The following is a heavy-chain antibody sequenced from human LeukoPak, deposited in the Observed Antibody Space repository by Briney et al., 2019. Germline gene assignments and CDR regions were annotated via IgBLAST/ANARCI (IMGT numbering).Heavy chain of an antibody. CDR1: GGTFSSYA. J-gene: IGHJ4*02. CDR2: IIPIFGTA. CDR3: AMARDYYDSSGYFLY. V-gene: IGHV1-69*05. Sequence: SVKVSCKASGGTFSSYAISWVRQAPGQGLEWMGGIIPIFGTANYAQKFQGRVTITTDESTSTAYMELSSLRSEDTAVYYCAMARDYYDSSGYFLYWGQGTLVTVSS. D-gene: IGHD3-22*01.